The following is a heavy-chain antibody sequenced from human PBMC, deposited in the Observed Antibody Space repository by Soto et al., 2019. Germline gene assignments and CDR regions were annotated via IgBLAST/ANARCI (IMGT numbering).Heavy chain of an antibody. V-gene: IGHV3-48*01. Sequence: GGSLRLSCAASGFTFSSYSMNWVRQAPGKGLEWVSYISSSSSTIYYADSVKGRFTISRDNAKNSLYLQMNSLRAEDTAVYYCARELGLRFLEGLGDYWGQGTLVTVSS. CDR3: ARELGLRFLEGLGDY. CDR2: ISSSSSTI. J-gene: IGHJ4*02. CDR1: GFTFSSYS. D-gene: IGHD3-3*01.